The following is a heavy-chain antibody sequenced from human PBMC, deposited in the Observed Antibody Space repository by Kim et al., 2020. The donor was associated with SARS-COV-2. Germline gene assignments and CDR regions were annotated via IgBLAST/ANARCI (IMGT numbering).Heavy chain of an antibody. CDR1: GFTFDDYA. D-gene: IGHD5-12*01. V-gene: IGHV3-43*02. Sequence: GGSLRLSCAASGFTFDDYAMHWVRQAPGKGLEWVSLISGDGGSTYYADSVKGRFTISRDNSKNSLYLQMNSLRTEDTALYYCAKAGDIVASIYYFDYWGQGTLVTVSS. J-gene: IGHJ4*02. CDR2: ISGDGGST. CDR3: AKAGDIVASIYYFDY.